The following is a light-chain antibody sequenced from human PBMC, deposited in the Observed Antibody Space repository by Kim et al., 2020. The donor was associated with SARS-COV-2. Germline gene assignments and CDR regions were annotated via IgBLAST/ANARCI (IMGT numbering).Light chain of an antibody. Sequence: DIQMTQSPSSVSASVGDRVTITCRASQDISSWLAWYQQKPGKAPKVLIYEASNLQSGVPSRFSGSGSGTDFTLTINSLQPEDFATYYGQQAHSFPLTVGGGTKVDIK. CDR3: QQAHSFPLT. CDR2: EAS. V-gene: IGKV1D-12*01. J-gene: IGKJ4*01. CDR1: QDISSW.